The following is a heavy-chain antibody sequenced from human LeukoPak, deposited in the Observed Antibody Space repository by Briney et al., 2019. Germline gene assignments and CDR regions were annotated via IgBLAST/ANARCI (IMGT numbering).Heavy chain of an antibody. Sequence: PSETLSLTCTVSGGSISSSSYYWGWIRQPPGKGLEWIGSIYYSGSTYYNPSLKSRVTISVDTSKNQFSLKLSSVTAADTAVYYCARRRRWHILDTGYYFDYWGQGTLVTVSS. D-gene: IGHD4-23*01. CDR2: IYYSGST. CDR3: ARRRRWHILDTGYYFDY. V-gene: IGHV4-39*01. CDR1: GGSISSSSYY. J-gene: IGHJ4*02.